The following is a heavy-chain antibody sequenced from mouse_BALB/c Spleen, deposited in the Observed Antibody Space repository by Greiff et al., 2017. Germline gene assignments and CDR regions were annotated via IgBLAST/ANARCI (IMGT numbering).Heavy chain of an antibody. CDR3: ARGWGYDGFAY. V-gene: IGHV1-54*01. D-gene: IGHD2-2*01. CDR2: INPGSGGT. J-gene: IGHJ3*01. Sequence: QVQLQQSGAELVRPGTSVKVSCKASGYAFTNYLIEWVKQRPGQGLEWIGVINPGSGGTNYNEKFKGKATLTADKSSSTAYMQLSSLTSDDSAVYFCARGWGYDGFAYWGQGTLVTVSA. CDR1: GYAFTNYL.